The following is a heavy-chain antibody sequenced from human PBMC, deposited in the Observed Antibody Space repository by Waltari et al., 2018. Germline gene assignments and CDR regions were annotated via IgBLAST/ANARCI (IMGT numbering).Heavy chain of an antibody. D-gene: IGHD3-10*01. CDR2: INSDGSGT. CDR1: GFTFSSSW. CDR3: GRREGSVTMVRGIDY. J-gene: IGHJ4*02. Sequence: EVQLVESGGGLVQPGGSLRLSCAASGFTFSSSWMHWVRQAPGKGLGWVSRINSDGSGTSYADSVKGRFTISRDNAKNTLYLQMNSLRAEDTAVYYCGRREGSVTMVRGIDYWGQGTLVTVSS. V-gene: IGHV3-74*01.